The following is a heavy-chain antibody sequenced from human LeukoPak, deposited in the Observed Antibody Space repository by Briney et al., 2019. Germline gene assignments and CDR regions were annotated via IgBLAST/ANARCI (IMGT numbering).Heavy chain of an antibody. CDR1: GGSISTAY. Sequence: PSETLSLTCSVSGGSISTAYWSWIRQPPGKGLEWIGYIYYSGSTNYNPSLKSRVTISVDTSKNQFSLKLSSVTAADTAVYYCARDGTMTRSGFDYWGQGTLVTVSS. CDR3: ARDGTMTRSGFDY. V-gene: IGHV4-59*01. CDR2: IYYSGST. D-gene: IGHD3-22*01. J-gene: IGHJ4*02.